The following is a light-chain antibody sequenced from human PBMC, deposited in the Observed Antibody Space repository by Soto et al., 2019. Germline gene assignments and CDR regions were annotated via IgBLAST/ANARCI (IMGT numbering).Light chain of an antibody. CDR2: GAS. CDR3: QRYDGY. Sequence: DTQMTQSPSTLSASVGDTVTITCRARQNINNWLAWCQQKPEKVPKLLIYGASTLEDGVPSRFSGSRSGTEFTLTINSLQPDDFATYYCQRYDGYFGQGTK. J-gene: IGKJ2*01. CDR1: QNINNW. V-gene: IGKV1-5*01.